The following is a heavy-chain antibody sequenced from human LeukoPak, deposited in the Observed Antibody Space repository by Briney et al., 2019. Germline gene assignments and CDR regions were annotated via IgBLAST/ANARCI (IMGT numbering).Heavy chain of an antibody. D-gene: IGHD5-18*01. CDR1: GASIRSGLHY. CDR2: FYISGST. CDR3: AREKSGYSYGTFDY. V-gene: IGHV4-61*02. Sequence: PSQTLSLTCTVSGASIRSGLHYWNWIRQSAGKGLEWIGRFYISGSTDYNPSLKSRVTISVDTSKNQFSLKLSAVTAADTAVYYCAREKSGYSYGTFDYWGQGTLVTVSS. J-gene: IGHJ4*02.